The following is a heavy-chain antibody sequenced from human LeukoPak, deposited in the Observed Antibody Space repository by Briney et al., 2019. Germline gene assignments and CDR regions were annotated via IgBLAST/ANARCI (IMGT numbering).Heavy chain of an antibody. V-gene: IGHV4-4*07. Sequence: SETLSLTCTVSGGSISSYYWSWIRQPAGKGLEWIGRIYTSGSTNYNPSLKSRVTMSVDTSKNQFSLKLSSVTAADTAVYYCARGNITMVRGVKAYNWFDPWGQGTLVTVSS. CDR3: ARGNITMVRGVKAYNWFDP. CDR1: GGSISSYY. CDR2: IYTSGST. J-gene: IGHJ5*02. D-gene: IGHD3-10*01.